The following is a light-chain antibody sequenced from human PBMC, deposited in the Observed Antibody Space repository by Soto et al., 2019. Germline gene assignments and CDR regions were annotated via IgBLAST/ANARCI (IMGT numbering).Light chain of an antibody. CDR2: AAS. V-gene: IGKV1-6*01. CDR3: LQDYKYPYT. J-gene: IGKJ2*01. Sequence: AIQMTQSPSSLSASVGDRVTITCRASQDIRNDLGWYQEKPGKAPKLLIYAASSLKSGVPSRFSGSGSGTDFSLTISSLQPEEFATYYCLQDYKYPYTFGQGTKLEIK. CDR1: QDIRND.